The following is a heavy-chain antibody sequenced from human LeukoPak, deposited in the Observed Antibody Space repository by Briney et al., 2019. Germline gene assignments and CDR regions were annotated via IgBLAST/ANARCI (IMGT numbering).Heavy chain of an antibody. D-gene: IGHD1-26*01. CDR2: ISWNSGTI. CDR1: GVAFDVYA. V-gene: IGHV3-9*03. CDR3: AKGPSIVGAQFGY. J-gene: IGHJ4*02. Sequence: PGRSLRPSFAASGVAFDVYAMHWVRQAPGKGLGWGSGISWNSGTIGYADSVKGRFTISRDNAKNSLYLQMNRLRVEDMALYYCAKGPSIVGAQFGYWGQGTLVTVSS.